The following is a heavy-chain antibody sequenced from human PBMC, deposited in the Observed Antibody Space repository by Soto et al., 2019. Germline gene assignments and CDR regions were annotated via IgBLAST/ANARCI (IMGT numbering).Heavy chain of an antibody. CDR1: GGTFSSYA. V-gene: IGHV1-69*13. CDR2: IIPIFGTA. J-gene: IGHJ6*02. D-gene: IGHD2-2*01. CDR3: ARGDCSSTRCPYPWYYYYGMDV. Sequence: ASVKVSCKASGGTFSSYAISWVRQAPGQGLEWMGGIIPIFGTANYAQKFQGRVTITADESTSTAYMELSSLRSEDTAVYYCARGDCSSTRCPYPWYYYYGMDVWGQGTRVTVSS.